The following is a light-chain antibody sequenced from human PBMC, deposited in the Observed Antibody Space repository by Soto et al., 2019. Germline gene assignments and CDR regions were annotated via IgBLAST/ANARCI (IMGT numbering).Light chain of an antibody. CDR3: QQYGSSPT. CDR2: GAS. J-gene: IGKJ1*01. Sequence: EIVLTQSPGTLSLSPGERATLSCRASQSVTSDYLAWYQQKPGQAPSLVIYGASSRATGIPDRFSGGGSGTDFTLTINKLEPEDFAVYYCQQYGSSPTFGQGTKVEVK. V-gene: IGKV3-20*01. CDR1: QSVTSDY.